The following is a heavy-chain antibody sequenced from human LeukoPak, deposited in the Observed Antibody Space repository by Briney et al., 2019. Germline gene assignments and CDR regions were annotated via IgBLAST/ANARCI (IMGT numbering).Heavy chain of an antibody. J-gene: IGHJ4*02. V-gene: IGHV3-48*01. Sequence: GGSLRLSCAASEFTFSSYSMNWVRQAPGKGLEWVSYITNSGSSKSYADSVKGRFTISRDNTKNSLYLQMNGLRAEDTAVYYCARDHGLRFDYWGQGTLVTVSS. CDR3: ARDHGLRFDY. D-gene: IGHD4/OR15-4a*01. CDR1: EFTFSSYS. CDR2: ITNSGSSK.